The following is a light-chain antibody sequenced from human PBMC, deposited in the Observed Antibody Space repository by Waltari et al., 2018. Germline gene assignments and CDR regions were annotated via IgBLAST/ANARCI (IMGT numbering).Light chain of an antibody. CDR2: DVT. CDR3: CSYAGFYTYV. Sequence: QSALTQPRPVSGSPAQSVTISCTRTSSDVGGFNYVSWFQQHRGEAPKLIIYDVTKRPSGLPGRLSGSKSGSTPSLTISGLQAEDDSDYDCCSYAGFYTYVFGTGTKVTVL. CDR1: SSDVGGFNY. V-gene: IGLV2-11*01. J-gene: IGLJ1*01.